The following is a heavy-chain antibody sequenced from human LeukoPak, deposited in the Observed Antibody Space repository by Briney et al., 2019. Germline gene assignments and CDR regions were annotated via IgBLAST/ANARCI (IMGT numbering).Heavy chain of an antibody. Sequence: GGSLRLSCAASGFPFIKFVIHWVRQAPGKGVEWVTFISYDGSNDYIDSVKGRFTISRDNSKNTVFLQMNILRSEDTAGYYCARDSYGMDVWGKGTTVAVSS. V-gene: IGHV3-30*03. CDR2: ISYDGSND. J-gene: IGHJ6*04. CDR3: ARDSYGMDV. CDR1: GFPFIKFV.